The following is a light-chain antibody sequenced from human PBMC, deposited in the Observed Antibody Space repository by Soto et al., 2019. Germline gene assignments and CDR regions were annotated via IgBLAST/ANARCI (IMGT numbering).Light chain of an antibody. CDR2: RSS. CDR1: QSITTNY. V-gene: IGKV3-20*01. J-gene: IGKJ5*01. Sequence: EIVLTQSPGTLSLSPGERATLSCRASQSITTNYLAWYQQRPGQAPRLRIYRSSSRATGIPDRFSGSGSGTDFTLTISRLEPEDFAVYYCQQYGSSPITFGQGTRLEIK. CDR3: QQYGSSPIT.